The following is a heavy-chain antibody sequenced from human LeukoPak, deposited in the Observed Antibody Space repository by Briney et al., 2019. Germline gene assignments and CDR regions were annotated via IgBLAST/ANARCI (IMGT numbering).Heavy chain of an antibody. CDR2: INPNSGGT. Sequence: GASVKVSCKASGYTFTGYYMHWVRQAPGQGLEWMGWINPNSGGTNYAQKFQGRVTMTRDTSISTAYMELRSLRSDDTAVYYCARVEAYYYDSSGYSPFDIWGQGTMVTVSS. CDR1: GYTFTGYY. J-gene: IGHJ3*02. CDR3: ARVEAYYYDSSGYSPFDI. D-gene: IGHD3-22*01. V-gene: IGHV1-2*02.